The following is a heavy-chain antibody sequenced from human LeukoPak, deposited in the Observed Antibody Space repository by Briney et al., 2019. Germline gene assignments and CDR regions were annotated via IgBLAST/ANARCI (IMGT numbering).Heavy chain of an antibody. D-gene: IGHD7-27*01. J-gene: IGHJ4*02. V-gene: IGHV3-23*01. CDR2: TGGDADGT. CDR3: VHPTGEGWFYFPY. CDR1: GFTVTNFA. Sequence: PGGSLRLSCAASGFTVTNFAIAWVRQAPGKGLEWVAATGGDADGTTYPDRVRGRFFLSRDSSKNTLYLQMNVLTVEDTAVYHCVHPTGEGWFYFPYWGQGTPVTVSS.